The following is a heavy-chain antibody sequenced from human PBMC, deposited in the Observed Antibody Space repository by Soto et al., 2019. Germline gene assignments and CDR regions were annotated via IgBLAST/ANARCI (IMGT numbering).Heavy chain of an antibody. J-gene: IGHJ4*02. CDR3: AYFNGYDHFEY. CDR1: GFSLSTSGVG. CDR2: IYWNDDK. V-gene: IGHV2-5*01. D-gene: IGHD5-12*01. Sequence: QITLKKSGPTLVKPTQTLTLTCTFPGFSLSTSGVGVGWISQPPGKTLEWLTVIYWNDDKRYSPPLKSRRTIAKDTSKDQVVLTMPNMDPVDTATYYCAYFNGYDHFEYWGQGTLVTVSS.